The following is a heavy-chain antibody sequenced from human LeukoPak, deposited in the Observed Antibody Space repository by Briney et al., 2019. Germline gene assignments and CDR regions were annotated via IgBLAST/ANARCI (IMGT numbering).Heavy chain of an antibody. CDR2: IYYSGST. D-gene: IGHD2-21*02. CDR1: GGSISSYY. J-gene: IGHJ6*02. CDR3: AIADCGGDCYNYYYYGMDV. V-gene: IGHV4-59*01. Sequence: SETLSLTCTVSGGSISSYYWSWIRQPPGKGLEWIGYIYYSGSTNYNPSLKSRVTISVDTSKNQFSLKLSSVTAADTAVYYCAIADCGGDCYNYYYYGMDVWGQGTTVTVSS.